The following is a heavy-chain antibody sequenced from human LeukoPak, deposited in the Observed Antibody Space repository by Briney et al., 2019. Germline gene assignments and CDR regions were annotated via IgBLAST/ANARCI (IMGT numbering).Heavy chain of an antibody. Sequence: PSETLSLTCTVSGGPISSSSYYWAWIRQPPGKGLEWIGSISYSGSTFYNPSLKGRVTISVDTSKNQFSLRLSSVTAADTAVYYCARPSHYGDYVYWYFDLWGRGTLVTVSS. CDR2: ISYSGST. V-gene: IGHV4-39*01. D-gene: IGHD4-17*01. CDR3: ARPSHYGDYVYWYFDL. CDR1: GGPISSSSYY. J-gene: IGHJ2*01.